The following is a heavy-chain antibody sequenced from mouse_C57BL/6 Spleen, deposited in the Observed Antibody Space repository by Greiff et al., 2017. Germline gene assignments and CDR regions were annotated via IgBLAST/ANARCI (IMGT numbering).Heavy chain of an antibody. Sequence: EVMLVESGGGLVQPKGSLKLSCAASGFSFNTYAMNWVRQAPGKGLEWVARIRSKSNNYATYYADSVKDRFTISRDDSESMLYLQMNNLKTEDTAMYYCVRQGDYYGTPFAYWRQGTLVTVSA. CDR2: IRSKSNNYAT. J-gene: IGHJ3*01. CDR3: VRQGDYYGTPFAY. D-gene: IGHD1-1*01. V-gene: IGHV10-1*01. CDR1: GFSFNTYA.